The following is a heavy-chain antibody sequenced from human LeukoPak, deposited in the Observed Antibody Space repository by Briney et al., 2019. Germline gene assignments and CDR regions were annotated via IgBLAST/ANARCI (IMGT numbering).Heavy chain of an antibody. CDR2: ISYDGSNK. CDR1: GFTFSSYA. V-gene: IGHV3-30-3*01. D-gene: IGHD3-10*01. CDR3: ASGRFGELLT. J-gene: IGHJ5*02. Sequence: PGGSLRLSCAASGFTFSSYAMHWVRQAPGKGLEWVAVISYDGSNKYYADSVKGRFTISRDNSKNTLYLQMNSLRAEDTAVYYCASGRFGELLTWGQGTLVTVSS.